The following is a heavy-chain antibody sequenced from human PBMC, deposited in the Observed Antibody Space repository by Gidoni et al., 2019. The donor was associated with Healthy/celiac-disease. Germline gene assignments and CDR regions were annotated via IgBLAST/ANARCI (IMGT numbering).Heavy chain of an antibody. CDR1: GGSFSGSS. V-gene: IGHV4-34*01. CDR3: ARGLTRGYCSGGSCYYFDY. D-gene: IGHD2-15*01. J-gene: IGHJ4*02. CDR2: INHSGST. Sequence: VQLQQWGAGLLKPSETLSLTFAVYGGSFSGSSWSWIRQPPGQGLEWIGEINHSGSTNYNPSLESRVTISVDTSKNQCSLKLSSVTAADTAVYYCARGLTRGYCSGGSCYYFDYWGQGTLVTVSS.